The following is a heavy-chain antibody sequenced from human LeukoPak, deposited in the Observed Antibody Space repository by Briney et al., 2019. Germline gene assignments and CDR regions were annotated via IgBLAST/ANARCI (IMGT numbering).Heavy chain of an antibody. D-gene: IGHD6-6*01. Sequence: GASVKVSCKASGGTFSSYAISWVRQAPGQGLEWMGRIIPIFGTANYAQKFQGRVTITTDESTSTAYMELSSLRSEDTAVYYCARGRYSSSAIYYFDYWAREPWSPSPQ. CDR1: GGTFSSYA. V-gene: IGHV1-69*05. J-gene: IGHJ4*02. CDR3: ARGRYSSSAIYYFDY. CDR2: IIPIFGTA.